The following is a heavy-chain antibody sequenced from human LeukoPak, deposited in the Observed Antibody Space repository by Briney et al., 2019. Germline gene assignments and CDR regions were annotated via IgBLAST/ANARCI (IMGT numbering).Heavy chain of an antibody. D-gene: IGHD2-2*01. J-gene: IGHJ4*02. CDR3: ARDRFYCSSTSCYLDY. Sequence: GASVKVSCKASGGTFSSYAISWVRQAPGQGLEWMGGIIPIFGTANYAQKFQGRVTITAGESTSTAYMELSSLRSEDTAVYYCARDRFYCSSTSCYLDYWGQGTLVTVSS. CDR2: IIPIFGTA. V-gene: IGHV1-69*13. CDR1: GGTFSSYA.